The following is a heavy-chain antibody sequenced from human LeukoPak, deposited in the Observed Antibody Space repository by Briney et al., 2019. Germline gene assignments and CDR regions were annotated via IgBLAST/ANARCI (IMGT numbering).Heavy chain of an antibody. CDR3: ARAPGYGAAYYFDY. D-gene: IGHD1-1*01. CDR1: GFTFSSYT. CDR2: VSYDGSYK. Sequence: PGGSLRLSCVASGFTFSSYTMHWVRQTPGKGLEWVAVVSYDGSYKYYADSVKGRFTISRDNSKNTLYLQMNSLRAEDTAVYYCARAPGYGAAYYFDYWGQGTLVTVSS. J-gene: IGHJ4*02. V-gene: IGHV3-30*04.